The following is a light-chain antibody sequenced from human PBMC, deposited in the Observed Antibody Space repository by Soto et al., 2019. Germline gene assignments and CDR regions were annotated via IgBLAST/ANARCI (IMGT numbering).Light chain of an antibody. Sequence: QPVLTQPASVSGSPGQSITISCTGTSSDVGGYNYVSWYQQHPGKAPKLMIYEVSNRPSGVSHRFSGSKSGNTASLTISGLHADDAADYYCSSYTSSSTYVFGTGTKLTVL. J-gene: IGLJ1*01. CDR1: SSDVGGYNY. V-gene: IGLV2-14*01. CDR2: EVS. CDR3: SSYTSSSTYV.